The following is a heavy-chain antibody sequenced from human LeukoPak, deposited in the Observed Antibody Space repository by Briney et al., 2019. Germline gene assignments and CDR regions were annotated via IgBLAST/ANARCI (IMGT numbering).Heavy chain of an antibody. J-gene: IGHJ5*02. D-gene: IGHD3-22*01. CDR3: ARAGGYDSSGYYFNWFDP. CDR2: IRYDGGNA. CDR1: GFTLSCCG. V-gene: IGHV3-30*02. Sequence: GGSLRLSCAASGFTLSCCGMHWVRQAPGKGLEWVAFIRYDGGNAYYADSVKGRFTISRDNSKNTLYLQMNSLRAEDTAVYYCARAGGYDSSGYYFNWFDPWGQGTLVTVSS.